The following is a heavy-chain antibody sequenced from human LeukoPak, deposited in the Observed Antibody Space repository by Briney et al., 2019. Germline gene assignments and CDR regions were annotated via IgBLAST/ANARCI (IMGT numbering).Heavy chain of an antibody. CDR3: ASLGYCSGGSCGDYYYYDMDV. CDR2: IIPILVTA. D-gene: IGHD2-15*01. CDR1: GGTFSSYA. Sequence: ASVKVSCKASGGTFSSYAISWVRQAPGQGLEWMGGIIPILVTANYAQKFQGRVTITADESTSTAYMELSSLRSEDTAVYYCASLGYCSGGSCGDYYYYDMDVWGQGTTVTVSS. J-gene: IGHJ6*02. V-gene: IGHV1-69*13.